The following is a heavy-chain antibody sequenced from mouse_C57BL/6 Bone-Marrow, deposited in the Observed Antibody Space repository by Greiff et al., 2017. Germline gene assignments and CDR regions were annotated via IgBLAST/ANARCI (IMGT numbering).Heavy chain of an antibody. CDR3: ARSEKFITTVVAIDYYAMDY. D-gene: IGHD1-1*01. J-gene: IGHJ4*01. CDR2: IHPNSGST. CDR1: GYTFTSYW. Sequence: QVQLQQPGAELVKPGASVKLSCKASGYTFTSYWMHWVKQRPGQGLEWIGMIHPNSGSTNYNEKFKSKATLTVDKSSSTAYMQLSSLTSEDSAVYYCARSEKFITTVVAIDYYAMDYWGQGTSVTVSS. V-gene: IGHV1-64*01.